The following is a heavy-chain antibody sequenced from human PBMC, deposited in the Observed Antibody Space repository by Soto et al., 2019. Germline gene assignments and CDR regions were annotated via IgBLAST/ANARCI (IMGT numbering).Heavy chain of an antibody. V-gene: IGHV4-4*02. J-gene: IGHJ5*02. D-gene: IGHD3-3*01. CDR2: VYHSGST. CDR1: GGSISSSNW. CDR3: ARAMIRFLTPNWLDP. Sequence: QVQLQESGPGLVKPSGTLSLTCAVSGGSISSSNWWSWVRQTPGKGLEWIGEVYHSGSTNYNPSLKSRVTISVDKSKNLFSLKLSSVTAADTAVYYCARAMIRFLTPNWLDPWGQGTLVTVSS.